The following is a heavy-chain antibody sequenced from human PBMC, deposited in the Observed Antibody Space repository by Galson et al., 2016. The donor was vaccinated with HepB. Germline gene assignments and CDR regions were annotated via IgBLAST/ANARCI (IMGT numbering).Heavy chain of an antibody. CDR3: ARVEYASSTGANRFDY. CDR2: ITAGSTST. CDR1: GFTFRSHA. D-gene: IGHD6-6*01. V-gene: IGHV3-23*01. J-gene: IGHJ4*02. Sequence: SLRLSCAASGFTFRSHAMSWVRQAPGRGLEWVSSITAGSTSTFYADSVKGRFTMSRDNSKNTLYLQMNSLRAEDMAMYYCARVEYASSTGANRFDYWGQGTLVTVSS.